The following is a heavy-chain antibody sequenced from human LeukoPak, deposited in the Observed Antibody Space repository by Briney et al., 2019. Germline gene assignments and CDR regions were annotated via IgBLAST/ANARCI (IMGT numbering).Heavy chain of an antibody. J-gene: IGHJ4*02. CDR2: INHSGST. V-gene: IGHV4-34*01. D-gene: IGHD2-15*01. CDR3: ARGYCSGGSCSTFDY. Sequence: PSETLSLTCAVYGGSFSGYYWSWIRQPPGKGLEWIGEINHSGSTNYNPSLKSRVTISVDTSKNQSSLKLSSVTAADTAVYYCARGYCSGGSCSTFDYWGQGTLVTVSS. CDR1: GGSFSGYY.